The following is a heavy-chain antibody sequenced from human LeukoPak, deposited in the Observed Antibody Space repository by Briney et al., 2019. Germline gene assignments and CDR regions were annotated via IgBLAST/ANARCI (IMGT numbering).Heavy chain of an antibody. CDR3: ARAGGRSWFDP. J-gene: IGHJ5*02. CDR1: GYTFTGYY. CDR2: INPNSGGT. Sequence: GASVKVSCKASGYTFTGYYMHWVRQAPGQGLEWMGWINPNSGGTNYAQKFQGRVTMTTDTSMTTAHMEVSRLTSDDTAVYYCARAGGRSWFDPWGPGTLVTVSS. V-gene: IGHV1-2*02.